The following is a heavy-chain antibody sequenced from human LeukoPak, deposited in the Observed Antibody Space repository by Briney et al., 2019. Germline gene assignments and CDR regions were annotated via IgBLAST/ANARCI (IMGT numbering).Heavy chain of an antibody. J-gene: IGHJ4*02. D-gene: IGHD2-15*01. CDR3: ARPDCSGGSCYPPFDY. V-gene: IGHV3-11*01. Sequence: GGSLRLSCAASGFTFSDYYMSWVRQAPGKGLEWVSYISSSGYTIYYADSVKGRFTISRDNAKNSVYLQMNSLRAEDTAVYYCARPDCSGGSCYPPFDYWGQGTLVTVSS. CDR1: GFTFSDYY. CDR2: ISSSGYTI.